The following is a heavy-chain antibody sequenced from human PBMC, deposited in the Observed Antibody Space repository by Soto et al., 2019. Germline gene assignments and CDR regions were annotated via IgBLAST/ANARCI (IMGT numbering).Heavy chain of an antibody. V-gene: IGHV4-31*03. D-gene: IGHD2-15*01. CDR1: GCSISSGCYY. CDR2: IYYSGST. J-gene: IGHJ4*02. CDR3: ARVLRYCSGGSCYHFDY. Sequence: PSETLSLTCPVSGCSISSGCYYWSWIRQHPGKGLEWIGYIYYSGSTYYNPSLKSRVTISVDTSKNQFSLKLSSVTAADTAVYYCARVLRYCSGGSCYHFDYWGQGTLVTVSS.